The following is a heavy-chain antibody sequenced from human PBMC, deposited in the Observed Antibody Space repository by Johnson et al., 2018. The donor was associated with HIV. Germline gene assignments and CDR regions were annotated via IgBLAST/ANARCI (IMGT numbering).Heavy chain of an antibody. J-gene: IGHJ3*02. V-gene: IGHV3-23*04. D-gene: IGHD6-6*01. CDR3: ARASVSSPRYSSSSDDAFDI. CDR2: ISGSGGST. Sequence: VQLVESGGGLVQPGGSLRLSCAASGFTVSSNYMSWVRQAPGKGLEWVSVISGSGGSTYYADSVKGRFTISRDNTKNSLHLQMNSLRGEDTALYYCARASVSSPRYSSSSDDAFDIWGQGTMVTVSS. CDR1: GFTVSSNY.